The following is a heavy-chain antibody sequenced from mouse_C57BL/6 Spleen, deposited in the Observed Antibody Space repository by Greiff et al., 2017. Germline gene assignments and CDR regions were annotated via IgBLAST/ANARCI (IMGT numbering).Heavy chain of an antibody. D-gene: IGHD2-5*01. CDR1: GFTFTDYY. CDR2: IRNKANGYTT. J-gene: IGHJ4*01. CDR3: AGGSNFYAMDY. Sequence: EVHLVESGGGLVQPGGSLSLSCAASGFTFTDYYMSWVRQPPGKALEWLGFIRNKANGYTTEYSASVKGRFTIARDNSPRILYLQMNARRAEDGDTYCCAGGSNFYAMDYWGQGTSVTVSA. V-gene: IGHV7-3*01.